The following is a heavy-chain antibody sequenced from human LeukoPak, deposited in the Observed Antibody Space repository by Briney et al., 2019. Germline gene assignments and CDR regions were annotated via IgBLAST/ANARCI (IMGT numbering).Heavy chain of an antibody. V-gene: IGHV3-53*01. J-gene: IGHJ3*02. CDR3: ARGVDERAFDI. Sequence: GGSLRLSCAASGFTVSSNYMSWVRQAPGKGLEWVSVIYRGGSTYYADSVKGRFTISRDNSKNTLYLQMNSLRAEDTAVYYCARGVDERAFDIWGQGTMVTVSS. CDR2: IYRGGST. CDR1: GFTVSSNY.